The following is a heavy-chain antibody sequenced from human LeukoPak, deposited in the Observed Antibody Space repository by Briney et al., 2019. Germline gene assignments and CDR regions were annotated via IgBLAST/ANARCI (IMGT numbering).Heavy chain of an antibody. Sequence: SGGSLRLSCAGSGFNFSTYEMNWVRQAPGKGLEWISYITSNGGTIYYAESVKGRFTISRDSAKNSVYLRMNNLRAEDTAIYYCAREDYWGQGTLVTVSS. CDR1: GFNFSTYE. V-gene: IGHV3-48*03. CDR3: AREDY. J-gene: IGHJ4*02. CDR2: ITSNGGTI.